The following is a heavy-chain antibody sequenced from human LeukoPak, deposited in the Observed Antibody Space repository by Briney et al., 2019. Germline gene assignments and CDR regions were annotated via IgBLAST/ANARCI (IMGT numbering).Heavy chain of an antibody. J-gene: IGHJ4*02. Sequence: SGGSLRLSCAASGFTFSSYAMSWVRQAPGKGPEWVSAISGSGGSTYYADSVKGRFTISRDNSKNTLYLQMNSLRAEDTAVYYCTTVSEDTEGYWGQGTLVTVSS. CDR3: TTVSEDTEGY. D-gene: IGHD5-18*01. CDR1: GFTFSSYA. CDR2: ISGSGGST. V-gene: IGHV3-23*01.